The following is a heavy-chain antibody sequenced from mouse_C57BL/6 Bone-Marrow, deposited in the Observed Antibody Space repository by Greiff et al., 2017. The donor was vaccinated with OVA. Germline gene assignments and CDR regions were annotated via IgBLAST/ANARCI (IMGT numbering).Heavy chain of an antibody. D-gene: IGHD1-1*01. CDR1: GYTFTDYY. CDR2: INPNNGGT. V-gene: IGHV1-26*01. J-gene: IGHJ4*01. Sequence: EVQLQQSGPELVKPGASVKISCKASGYTFTDYYMNWVKQSHGKSLEWIGDINPNNGGTSYNQKFKGKATLTVDKSSSTAYMELRSLTSEDSAVYYCAPTVAPAMDYWGQGTSVTVSS. CDR3: APTVAPAMDY.